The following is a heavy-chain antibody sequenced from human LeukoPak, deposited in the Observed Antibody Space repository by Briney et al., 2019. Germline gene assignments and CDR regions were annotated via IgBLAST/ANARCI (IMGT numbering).Heavy chain of an antibody. CDR1: GFTFINYG. CDR3: AREVGATVDY. J-gene: IGHJ4*02. D-gene: IGHD1-26*01. CDR2: ISYDRNNK. Sequence: GGSLRLSCAASGFTFINYGMHWVRQAPGKGLEWVALISYDRNNKYYADSVKGRFAISRDNSKNTLYLQMNSLRTEDTAVYYCAREVGATVDYWGQGTLVTVSS. V-gene: IGHV3-30*03.